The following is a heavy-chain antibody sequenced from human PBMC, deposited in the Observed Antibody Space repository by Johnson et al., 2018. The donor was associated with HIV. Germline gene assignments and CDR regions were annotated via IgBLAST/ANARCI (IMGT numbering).Heavy chain of an antibody. J-gene: IGHJ1*01. CDR1: GFTFSSYG. D-gene: IGHD3-10*02. V-gene: IGHV3-30*18. CDR3: AKGGWWDNVRGLLGLRWAM. Sequence: QEKLVESGGGVVQPGRSLRLSCAASGFTFSSYGMHWVRQAPGKGLEWVAVISYDGSNKYYADSVKGRFTISRDNSKNTLYLQMNSLRAEDTAVYYCAKGGWWDNVRGLLGLRWAMWG. CDR2: ISYDGSNK.